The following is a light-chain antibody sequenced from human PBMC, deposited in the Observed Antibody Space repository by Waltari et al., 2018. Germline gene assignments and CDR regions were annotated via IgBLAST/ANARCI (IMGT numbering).Light chain of an antibody. Sequence: QYALTQPRSVSGSTGQTVTITCTGKNGDVGSYNYISWYQHHPGKAPNLIIYDVDKRPSGVPDRFSGSKSGNTASLTISGLQSDDEADFYCCSYAGDYSLVFGTGTKVTVL. CDR1: NGDVGSYNY. CDR3: CSYAGDYSLV. J-gene: IGLJ1*01. CDR2: DVD. V-gene: IGLV2-11*01.